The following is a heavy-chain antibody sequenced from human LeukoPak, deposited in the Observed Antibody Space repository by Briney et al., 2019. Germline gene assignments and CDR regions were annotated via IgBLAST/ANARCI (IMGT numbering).Heavy chain of an antibody. Sequence: GGSLRLSCAASGFTFNNAWMSWVRQAPGKGLERVGHIKSKTDGGTTDYAAPVKGRFTISRDDSKNTLYLQMNTLKTEDTAVYYCTHTSGWFSYWGQGTLVTVSS. CDR1: GFTFNNAW. J-gene: IGHJ4*02. V-gene: IGHV3-15*01. CDR2: IKSKTDGGTT. D-gene: IGHD6-19*01. CDR3: THTSGWFSY.